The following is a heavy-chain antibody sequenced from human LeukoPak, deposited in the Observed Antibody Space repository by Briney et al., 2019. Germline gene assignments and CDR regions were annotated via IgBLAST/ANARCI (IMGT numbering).Heavy chain of an antibody. CDR3: ARRCGDDWCAFDI. J-gene: IGHJ3*02. V-gene: IGHV4-59*08. CDR2: IYYSGST. D-gene: IGHD2-21*02. CDR1: GGSISSYY. Sequence: SETLSLTCTVSGGSISSYYWSWLRQPPGKGLEWIGYIYYSGSTNYNPSLKSRVTISVDTSKNQFSLKLSSVTAADTAVYYCARRCGDDWCAFDIWGQGTMVTVSS.